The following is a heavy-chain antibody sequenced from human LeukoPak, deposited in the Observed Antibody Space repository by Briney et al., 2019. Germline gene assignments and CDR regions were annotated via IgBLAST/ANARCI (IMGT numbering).Heavy chain of an antibody. D-gene: IGHD2-2*01. Sequence: PGGSLRLSCGASGFTFSDYSLNWVRQAPGKGLEWVSFISGSGTYIYYADSVKGRFTISRDNAKNSLYLQMNSLRAEDTAVYYCAREGGWVVPAAFPFYYYYYMDVWGKGTTVTVSS. J-gene: IGHJ6*03. CDR1: GFTFSDYS. CDR2: ISGSGTYI. CDR3: AREGGWVVPAAFPFYYYYYMDV. V-gene: IGHV3-21*01.